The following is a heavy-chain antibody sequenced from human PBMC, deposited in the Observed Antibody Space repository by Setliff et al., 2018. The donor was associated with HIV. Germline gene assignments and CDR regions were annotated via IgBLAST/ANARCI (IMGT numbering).Heavy chain of an antibody. CDR3: AILGYSYVERVYYYHMDV. D-gene: IGHD5-18*01. J-gene: IGHJ6*03. CDR2: IDNSGST. CDR1: GGSISSYY. Sequence: SETLSLTCTVSGGSISSYYLSWIRQPPEKGLEWIGYIDNSGSTNYNPSLQSRVTISVDTSKNQISLKLSSVTAADTAMYYCAILGYSYVERVYYYHMDVWGKGTTVTVSS. V-gene: IGHV4-4*09.